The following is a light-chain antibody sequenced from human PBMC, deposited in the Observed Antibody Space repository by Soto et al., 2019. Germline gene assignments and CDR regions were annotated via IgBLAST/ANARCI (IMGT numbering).Light chain of an antibody. CDR2: LNSDGSH. CDR3: QTWDTGSRV. Sequence: QSVLTQSPSVSASLGASVKLTCTLSSGHNSYAIAWHQQQPEKGPRYLMKLNSDGSHSKGDGIPDRFSGSSSGAERYLTISSLQSEDEADYYCQTWDTGSRVFGGGTKVTVL. V-gene: IGLV4-69*01. J-gene: IGLJ2*01. CDR1: SGHNSYA.